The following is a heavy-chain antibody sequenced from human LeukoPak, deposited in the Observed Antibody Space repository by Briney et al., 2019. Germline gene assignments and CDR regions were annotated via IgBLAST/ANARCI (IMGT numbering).Heavy chain of an antibody. Sequence: SETLSLTCTVSGGSVSSYYWSGIRQPAGKGLEWIGRIYTSGSTNYNPSLKSRVTMSVDTSKNQFSLKLSSVTAADTALYYCASEQVPDDFWSGSVDWGQGTLVTVSS. CDR2: IYTSGST. D-gene: IGHD3-3*01. J-gene: IGHJ4*02. CDR3: ASEQVPDDFWSGSVD. V-gene: IGHV4-4*07. CDR1: GGSVSSYY.